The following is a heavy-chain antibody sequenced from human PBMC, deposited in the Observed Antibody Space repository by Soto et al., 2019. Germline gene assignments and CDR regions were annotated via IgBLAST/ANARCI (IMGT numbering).Heavy chain of an antibody. V-gene: IGHV3-74*03. CDR3: VRDYDSSGFYSGH. D-gene: IGHD3-22*01. J-gene: IGHJ4*02. CDR1: GFTFSSYW. Sequence: GSLRLSCAASGFTFSSYWMHWGRQSPGKWLVWVSQIDSDGRSTAYADTVKGRFTVSRDNAKNKLFLQMNSLRAEDTAVYYCVRDYDSSGFYSGHWGQGTLVTVSS. CDR2: IDSDGRST.